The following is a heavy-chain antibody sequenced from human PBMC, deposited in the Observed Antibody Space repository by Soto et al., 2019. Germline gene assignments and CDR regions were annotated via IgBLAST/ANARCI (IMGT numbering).Heavy chain of an antibody. J-gene: IGHJ6*02. CDR1: GYPFTKFG. V-gene: IGHV1-18*01. Sequence: QPQLVQSGVELKKPGASVRVSCKASGYPFTKFGINWVRQAPGQGLEWMGWISGHSGGTKYGPKFRDRLTIFTDTSSKTAYMELRSLKSDDTAVYYCANDGGHGARTHICGMDVWGQGTTVTVSS. D-gene: IGHD4-17*01. CDR2: ISGHSGGT. CDR3: ANDGGHGARTHICGMDV.